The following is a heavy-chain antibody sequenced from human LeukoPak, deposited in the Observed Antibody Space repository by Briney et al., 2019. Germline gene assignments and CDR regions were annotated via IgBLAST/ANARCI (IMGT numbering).Heavy chain of an antibody. CDR3: ARDQFYAFGI. CDR2: ISGDSSII. Sequence: GGSLRLSCAASGFAFSSYSMNWVRQAPGEGLEWVSYISGDSSIIYYAGSVKGRFTISRDNAKNSLYLQMNSLRDEDTAVYYCARDQFYAFGIWGQGTMVTVSS. V-gene: IGHV3-48*02. J-gene: IGHJ3*02. CDR1: GFAFSSYS. D-gene: IGHD3-3*01.